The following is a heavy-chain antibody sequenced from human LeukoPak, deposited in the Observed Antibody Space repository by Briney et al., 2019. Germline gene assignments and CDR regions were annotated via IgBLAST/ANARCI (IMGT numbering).Heavy chain of an antibody. D-gene: IGHD2-15*01. J-gene: IGHJ5*02. Sequence: PSETLSLTCTVSSGSISSYYWGWIRQPPGKGLEWIGYIYYSGSTNYNLSLKSRVTISVDTSKNQFSLKLSSVTAADTAVYYCARGTVVVVAATGLWFDPWGQGTLVTVSS. CDR2: IYYSGST. CDR3: ARGTVVVVAATGLWFDP. V-gene: IGHV4-59*01. CDR1: SGSISSYY.